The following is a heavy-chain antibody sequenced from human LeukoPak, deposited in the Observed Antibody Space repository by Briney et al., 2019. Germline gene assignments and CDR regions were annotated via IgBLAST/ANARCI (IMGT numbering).Heavy chain of an antibody. D-gene: IGHD6-25*01. V-gene: IGHV3-30*02. CDR2: IRYDGNNK. CDR3: AGNGYNSGWYFNY. Sequence: GGSLRLSCAASGFSFSNSGMHWVRQAPGKGLDWVAFIRYDGNNKYYADSVKGRFTISRDNSKNTLYLQMNSLRAEDTAIYYCAGNGYNSGWYFNYWGQGTLVTVSS. CDR1: GFSFSNSG. J-gene: IGHJ4*02.